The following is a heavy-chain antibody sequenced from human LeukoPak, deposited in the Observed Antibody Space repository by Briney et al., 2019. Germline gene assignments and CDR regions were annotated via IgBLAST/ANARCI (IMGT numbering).Heavy chain of an antibody. CDR3: SRVVSGSYFIPPDY. CDR2: IRSKAYGGTT. Sequence: GGSLRLSCTASGFTFGDYAMSWVRQAPGKGLEWVGFIRSKAYGGTTEYAASVKGRFTISRDDSKSIAYLQMNSLKTEDTAVYYCSRVVSGSYFIPPDYWGQGTLVTVSS. J-gene: IGHJ4*02. CDR1: GFTFGDYA. D-gene: IGHD1-26*01. V-gene: IGHV3-49*04.